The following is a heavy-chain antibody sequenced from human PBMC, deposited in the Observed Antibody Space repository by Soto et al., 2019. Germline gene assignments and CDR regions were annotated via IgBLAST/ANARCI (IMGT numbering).Heavy chain of an antibody. J-gene: IGHJ6*02. V-gene: IGHV3-7*01. CDR2: IKVDESKE. CDR1: GFTFTNHW. CDR3: AKHRTIFGVVTNRAMDV. D-gene: IGHD3-3*01. Sequence: RLSCAASGFTFTNHWMVWVRQAPGKGLEWVASIKVDESKEYYVDAVKGRFAISRDNAKNSLYLHMNSLRAEDTAVYFCAKHRTIFGVVTNRAMDVWGQGITVRVSS.